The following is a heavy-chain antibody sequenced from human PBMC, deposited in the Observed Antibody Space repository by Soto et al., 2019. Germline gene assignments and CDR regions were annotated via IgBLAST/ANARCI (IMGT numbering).Heavy chain of an antibody. CDR1: GVTVSSNY. D-gene: IGHD3-22*01. Sequence: EVQLVESVGGLIQPGGSRRLSCAASGVTVSSNYMSWVRQAPGKGREWVSAISGSGGSTYYADSVKGRFTISRDNSNNTLYLQMNDLRAEDTAVYYWAKGKNYYNSSGYYLIWGQGTMVTVSS. V-gene: IGHV3-23*04. J-gene: IGHJ3*02. CDR2: ISGSGGST. CDR3: AKGKNYYNSSGYYLI.